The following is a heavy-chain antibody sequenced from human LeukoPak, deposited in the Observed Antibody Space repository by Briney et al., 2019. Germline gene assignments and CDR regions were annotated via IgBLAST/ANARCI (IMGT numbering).Heavy chain of an antibody. CDR1: GGSFRGYY. J-gene: IGHJ3*02. D-gene: IGHD2-15*01. Sequence: SETLSLTCAVYGGSFRGYYWSWIRQPPGKGLEWIGEINHSGSTNYNPSLKSRVTISVDTSKNQFSLKLSSVIAADTAVYYCARRNIVVVVAATPTIQLPDAFDIWGQGTMVTVSS. CDR2: INHSGST. V-gene: IGHV4-34*01. CDR3: ARRNIVVVVAATPTIQLPDAFDI.